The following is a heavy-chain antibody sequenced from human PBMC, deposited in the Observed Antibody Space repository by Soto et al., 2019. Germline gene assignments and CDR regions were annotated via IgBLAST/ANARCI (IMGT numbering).Heavy chain of an antibody. CDR2: IYYSGST. V-gene: IGHV4-31*02. Sequence: PSETLSLTWTVSGGSISSGGYYCSLIRQHPGKGLEWIGYIYYSGSTYYNPSLKSRVTISVDTSKNQFSLKLSSVTAADTAVYYCARDRRDVEDYYYMDVWGKGTTVTVSS. CDR1: GGSISSGGYY. J-gene: IGHJ6*03. CDR3: ARDRRDVEDYYYMDV.